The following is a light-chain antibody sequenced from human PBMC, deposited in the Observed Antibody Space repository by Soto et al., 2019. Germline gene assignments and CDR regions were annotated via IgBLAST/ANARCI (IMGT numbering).Light chain of an antibody. CDR3: QHCHILQCT. J-gene: IGKJ1*01. CDR2: DAS. Sequence: DIQMTQSPSSLSASVGDRVTITCQASQDITNHLHWYQQKPGKAPKLLIYDASNLETGVPSRFSGSGFGTDFTIIINTLQPEDFATCFCQHCHILQCTFGHGTKVEIK. V-gene: IGKV1-33*01. CDR1: QDITNH.